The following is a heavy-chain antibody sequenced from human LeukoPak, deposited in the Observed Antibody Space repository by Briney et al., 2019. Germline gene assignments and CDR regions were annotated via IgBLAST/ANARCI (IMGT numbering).Heavy chain of an antibody. D-gene: IGHD1-7*01. CDR2: IQYDDSEK. CDR1: GLTHRFGASL. CDR3: AREGGTVEIGQFDY. J-gene: IGHJ4*02. V-gene: IGHV3-30*02. Sequence: GGSVTLPCAASGLTHRFGASLIHWVRHPPGKGLEFLAFIQYDDSEKSYADSVKGRCTTSRDNSKRTVYLQMNSLRVEDTAGYYCAREGGTVEIGQFDYWGLGTLVTVSS.